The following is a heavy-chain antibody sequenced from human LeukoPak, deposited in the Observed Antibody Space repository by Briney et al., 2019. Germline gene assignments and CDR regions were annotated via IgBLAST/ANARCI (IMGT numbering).Heavy chain of an antibody. CDR3: TRLGYHFLYHYYMDV. J-gene: IGHJ6*03. V-gene: IGHV3-49*04. D-gene: IGHD2/OR15-2a*01. CDR2: IRGKAYGGTT. Sequence: GGSLRLSCTASGFTFGDYAMSWVRQAPGKGLEWVGFIRGKAYGGTTEYAASVKGRFTISRDDSKSIAYLQMNSLKTEDTAVYYCTRLGYHFLYHYYMDVWGKGTTVTVSS. CDR1: GFTFGDYA.